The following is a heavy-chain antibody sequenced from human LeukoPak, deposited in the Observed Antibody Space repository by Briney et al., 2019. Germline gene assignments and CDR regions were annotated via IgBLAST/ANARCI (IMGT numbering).Heavy chain of an antibody. CDR1: GGSISSGGYY. V-gene: IGHV4-31*03. D-gene: IGHD3-10*01. CDR3: ARSRSLWFGELLLGAFDY. J-gene: IGHJ4*02. CDR2: IYYSGST. Sequence: PSQTLSLTCTVSGGSISSGGYYWSWVRQHSGKGLEWIGYIYYSGSTYYNPSLKSRVTISVDTSKNQFSLKLSSVTAADTAVYYCARSRSLWFGELLLGAFDYWGQGTLVTVSS.